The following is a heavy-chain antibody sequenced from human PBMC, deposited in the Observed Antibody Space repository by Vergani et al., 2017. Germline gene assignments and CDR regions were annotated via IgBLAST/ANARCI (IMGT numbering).Heavy chain of an antibody. Sequence: QAQLGQSASEVKKPGDSVTLSCKTSGYTFVNHPITWVRQAPGQGLEWMGWISPYNHKTLYSQKVEGRVTMTSDTSSITVVLELRRLTSDDTAIYYWARSQMDTNDFDLWGRGTLVTVSS. D-gene: IGHD5-18*01. V-gene: IGHV1-18*04. CDR2: ISPYNHKT. CDR1: GYTFVNHP. J-gene: IGHJ4*02. CDR3: ARSQMDTNDFDL.